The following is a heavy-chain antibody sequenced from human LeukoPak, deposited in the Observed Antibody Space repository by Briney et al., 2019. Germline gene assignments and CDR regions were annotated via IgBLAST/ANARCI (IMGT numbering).Heavy chain of an antibody. CDR1: GFTFSNYA. CDR2: ISGDGGST. J-gene: IGHJ4*02. Sequence: PGGSLRLSCTVSGFTFSNYAMGWVRQAPGKGLEWVSLISGDGGSTYYATSVEGRFTISRDDSKNTLYLQMNSLRAEDAALYYCATDRGYSGYGTFDYWGQGTLVTVSS. D-gene: IGHD5-12*01. V-gene: IGHV3-23*01. CDR3: ATDRGYSGYGTFDY.